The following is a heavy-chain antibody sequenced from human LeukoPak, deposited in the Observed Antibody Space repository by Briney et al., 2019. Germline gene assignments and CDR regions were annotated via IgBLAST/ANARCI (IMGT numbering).Heavy chain of an antibody. CDR1: GFTFSTCA. Sequence: GGSLRLSCAASGFTFSTCAINWVRQAPGKGLEWVSAISGSGSKTFYADSVKGRFTISRDNPKNTLYLQMNSLRPEDTAVYHCVKEPRGYSFSFDIWGQGTMVTVSS. CDR3: VKEPRGYSFSFDI. CDR2: ISGSGSKT. V-gene: IGHV3-23*01. D-gene: IGHD5-18*01. J-gene: IGHJ3*02.